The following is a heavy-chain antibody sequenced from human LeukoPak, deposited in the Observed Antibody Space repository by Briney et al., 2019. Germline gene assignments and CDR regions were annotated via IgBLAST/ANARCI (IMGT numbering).Heavy chain of an antibody. CDR1: GFIFSNSG. D-gene: IGHD3-16*01. J-gene: IGHJ6*02. CDR3: ARFWDYYGMDV. Sequence: GRSPRLSCTASGFIFSNSGMHWVRQAPGKGLEWVAVISYDDNYKYYVDSVKGRFTISRDNSKNKLSLQMNSLRPEDSAIYYCARFWDYYGMDVWGQGTTVIVSS. V-gene: IGHV3-30*03. CDR2: ISYDDNYK.